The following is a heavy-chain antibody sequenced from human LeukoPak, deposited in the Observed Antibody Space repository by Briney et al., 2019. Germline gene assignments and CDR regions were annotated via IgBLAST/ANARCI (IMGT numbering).Heavy chain of an antibody. Sequence: GGSLRLSCAASGFTFGSYWMHWVRQAPGKGLVWVSSIKWNGGSTGYADSVKGRFTISRDNAKNSLYLQMNSLRAEDTALYYCARDGGDCSGDSCYVDYWGQGTLVTVSS. CDR2: IKWNGGST. CDR1: GFTFGSYW. D-gene: IGHD2-15*01. J-gene: IGHJ4*02. CDR3: ARDGGDCSGDSCYVDY. V-gene: IGHV3-20*04.